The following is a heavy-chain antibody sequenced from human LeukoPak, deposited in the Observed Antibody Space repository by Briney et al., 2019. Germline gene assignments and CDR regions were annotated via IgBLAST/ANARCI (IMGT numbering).Heavy chain of an antibody. Sequence: SSETLSLTCAVYGGSFSGYYWSWIRQPPGKGLEWVANIKQDGSEKYYVDSVKGRFTISRDNAKDSLYLQMNSLRAEDTAVYYCAREKYFDDAFDIWGQGTMVTVSS. J-gene: IGHJ3*02. CDR3: AREKYFDDAFDI. V-gene: IGHV3-7*01. CDR2: IKQDGSEK. CDR1: GGSFSGYY. D-gene: IGHD2/OR15-2a*01.